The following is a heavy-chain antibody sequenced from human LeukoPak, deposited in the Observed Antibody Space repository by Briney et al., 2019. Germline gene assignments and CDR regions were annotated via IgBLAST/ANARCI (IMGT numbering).Heavy chain of an antibody. CDR2: IYYSGST. CDR3: ARANFDLGWFDP. V-gene: IGHV4-59*08. J-gene: IGHJ5*02. CDR1: GGSISSYY. D-gene: IGHD7-27*01. Sequence: SGTLSLTCTVSGGSISSYYWSWIRQPPGKGLEWIGYIYYSGSTNYNPSLKSRVTISVDTSKNQFSLKLSSVTAADTAVYYCARANFDLGWFDPWGQGTLVTVSS.